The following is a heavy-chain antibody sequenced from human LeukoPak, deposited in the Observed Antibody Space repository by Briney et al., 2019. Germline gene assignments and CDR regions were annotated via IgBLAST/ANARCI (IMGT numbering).Heavy chain of an antibody. Sequence: PGGSLRLSCAASGFTFSNAWMSWVRQAPGKGLEWVGCIKSKTDGGTTDYAAPVKGRFTISRDDSKNTLYLQMNSLKTEDTAVYYCTTGGDDFWSGYYGFDYWGQGTLVAVSS. CDR1: GFTFSNAW. V-gene: IGHV3-15*01. D-gene: IGHD3-3*01. CDR3: TTGGDDFWSGYYGFDY. J-gene: IGHJ4*02. CDR2: IKSKTDGGTT.